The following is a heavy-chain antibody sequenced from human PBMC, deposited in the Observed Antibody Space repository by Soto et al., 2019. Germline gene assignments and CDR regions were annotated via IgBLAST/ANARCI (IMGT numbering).Heavy chain of an antibody. CDR3: ARLPTLAATGNWYIDL. J-gene: IGHJ2*01. CDR1: GYSFSTYW. D-gene: IGHD6-13*01. CDR2: IYPGDSDT. V-gene: IGHV5-51*03. Sequence: EVQLVQSGAEVKKPGESLKISCKGSGYSFSTYWIAWVRQMPGRGLEWMGIIYPGDSDTRYSPSFQGQVTISADKSISTAYLQWRSLQASDTAMYYCARLPTLAATGNWYIDLWGRGTLVTVSS.